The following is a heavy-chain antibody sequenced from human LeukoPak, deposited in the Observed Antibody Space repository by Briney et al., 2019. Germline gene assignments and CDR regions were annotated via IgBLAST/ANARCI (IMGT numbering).Heavy chain of an antibody. D-gene: IGHD1-14*01. CDR3: ARPPGLPAAPEGKYFQD. J-gene: IGHJ1*01. CDR1: GYTFTGYY. CDR2: INPHSGAT. Sequence: ASVKVSCKASGYTFTGYYIHWVRQAPGQGLEWMGWINPHSGATNYPQKFQGRVTMTRDMSISTAYMELSRLRSDDTAVYYCARPPGLPAAPEGKYFQDWGQGTLVTVSS. V-gene: IGHV1-2*02.